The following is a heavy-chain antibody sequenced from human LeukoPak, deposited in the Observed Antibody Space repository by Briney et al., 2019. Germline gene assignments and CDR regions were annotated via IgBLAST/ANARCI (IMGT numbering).Heavy chain of an antibody. CDR1: GFTFSTNW. CDR3: ARGGVYSTSAVDY. D-gene: IGHD6-6*01. V-gene: IGHV3-74*01. Sequence: GGSLRLSCAASGFTFSTNWMHWVRQAPGKGLVWVSRINSDGSSTSYADSVRGRFTISRDYAKNTLYLQMNSLRAEDTAVYYCARGGVYSTSAVDYWGQGTLVTVSS. CDR2: INSDGSST. J-gene: IGHJ4*02.